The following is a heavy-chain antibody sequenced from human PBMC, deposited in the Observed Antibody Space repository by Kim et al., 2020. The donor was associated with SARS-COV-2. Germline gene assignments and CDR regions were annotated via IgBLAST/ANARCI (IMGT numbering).Heavy chain of an antibody. CDR2: ISYDGSNK. CDR3: ATLYDYGDYPWGFFRANFDY. D-gene: IGHD4-17*01. J-gene: IGHJ4*02. V-gene: IGHV3-30*03. Sequence: GGSLRLSCAASGFTFSSYGMHWVRQAPGKGLEWVAVISYDGSNKYYADSVKGRFTISRDNSKNTLYLQMNSLRAEDTAVYYCATLYDYGDYPWGFFRANFDYWGQGTLVTVSS. CDR1: GFTFSSYG.